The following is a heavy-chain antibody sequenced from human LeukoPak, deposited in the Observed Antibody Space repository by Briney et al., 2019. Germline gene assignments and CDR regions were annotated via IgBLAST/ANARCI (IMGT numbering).Heavy chain of an antibody. J-gene: IGHJ4*02. CDR3: ARLLGDSSGWKNSDY. V-gene: IGHV1-69*04. Sequence: ASVKVSCKASGGTFSSYAISWVRQAPGQGLEWMGRIIPILGIANYAQKFQGRVTITADKSTSTAYMELSSLRSEDTAVYYCARLLGDSSGWKNSDYWGQGTLVTVSS. D-gene: IGHD6-19*01. CDR2: IIPILGIA. CDR1: GGTFSSYA.